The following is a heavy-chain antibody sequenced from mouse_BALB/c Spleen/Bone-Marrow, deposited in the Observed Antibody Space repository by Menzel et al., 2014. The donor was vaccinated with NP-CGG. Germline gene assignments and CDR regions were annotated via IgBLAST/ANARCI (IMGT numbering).Heavy chain of an antibody. Sequence: VQLQQPGAELVKPGASVKLSCTASGFNIKDTYMHWVKQRPEQGLEWIGRIDPANGNTKYDPKFQGKATITADTSSNTPYLQLCSLTSEDTAVYYCARSYYAMDYWGQGTSVTVSS. CDR2: IDPANGNT. J-gene: IGHJ4*01. D-gene: IGHD1-1*01. CDR3: ARSYYAMDY. CDR1: GFNIKDTY. V-gene: IGHV14-3*02.